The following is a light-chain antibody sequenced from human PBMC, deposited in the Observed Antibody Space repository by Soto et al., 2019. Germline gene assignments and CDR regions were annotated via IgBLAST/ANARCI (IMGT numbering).Light chain of an antibody. CDR2: WAS. J-gene: IGKJ2*01. CDR3: QQYYSTPYT. V-gene: IGKV4-1*01. Sequence: DIVMTQSPDSLAVSLGERATINCKSSQSVLYSSNNKNYLAWYQQKPGQPPKLLIYWASTRESGVPDLFSGSGPETDFTLTISSLQAEDVAVYYCQQYYSTPYTFGQGTKLEIK. CDR1: QSVLYSSNNKNY.